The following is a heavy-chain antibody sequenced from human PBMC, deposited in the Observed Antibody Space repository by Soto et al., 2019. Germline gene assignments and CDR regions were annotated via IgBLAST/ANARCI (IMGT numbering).Heavy chain of an antibody. J-gene: IGHJ4*02. Sequence: VGSLRLSCASSVFTFSNSWMNLFLQAPGKGPEWVGRIKSNVDGGKADYAAPVAGRFIISRDDLKGTLYLQMNSLKSEDTAIYYCRTSYTYDDGSYWGQGPLVTVSS. D-gene: IGHD3-10*01. CDR3: RTSYTYDDGSY. CDR2: IKSNVDGGKA. V-gene: IGHV3-15*01. CDR1: VFTFSNSW.